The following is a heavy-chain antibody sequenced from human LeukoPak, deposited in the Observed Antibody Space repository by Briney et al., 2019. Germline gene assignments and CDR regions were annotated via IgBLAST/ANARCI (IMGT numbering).Heavy chain of an antibody. CDR2: ITSSSSTI. J-gene: IGHJ4*02. D-gene: IGHD2-2*01. CDR1: GFTFSTYS. V-gene: IGHV3-48*01. Sequence: GGSLRLSCAASGFTFSTYSMNWVRQAPGKGLEWVSYITSSSSTIYYADSVKGRFTTSRDNAKNSLYLQMNSLRAEDTAVYYCARSYCSSTSCPSDYWGQGTLVTVSS. CDR3: ARSYCSSTSCPSDY.